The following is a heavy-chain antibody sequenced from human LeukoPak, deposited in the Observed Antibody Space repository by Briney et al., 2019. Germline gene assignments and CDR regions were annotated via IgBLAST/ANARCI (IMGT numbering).Heavy chain of an antibody. CDR2: MSGSGGST. V-gene: IGHV3-23*01. J-gene: IGHJ4*02. D-gene: IGHD3-10*01. CDR1: EFTFSSYA. CDR3: AKVSVRGVIITPYYFDY. Sequence: GGSLRLSCAASEFTFSSYAMNWVRQAPGKGLEWVSAMSGSGGSTYYADSVKGRFTISRDNSKNTLYLQMNSLRAEDTAVYYCAKVSVRGVIITPYYFDYWGQGTLVTVSS.